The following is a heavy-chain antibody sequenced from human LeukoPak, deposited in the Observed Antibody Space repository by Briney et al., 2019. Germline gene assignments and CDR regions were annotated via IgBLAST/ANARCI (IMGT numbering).Heavy chain of an antibody. Sequence: GGSLRLSCAASGFTFSSYAMSWVRQTPGKGLEWVSAISGSGGSTYYADSVKGRFTISRDNSKNTLYLQMNSLRAEDTAVYYCAKDGWFGEINNWFDPWGQGTLVTVSS. CDR3: AKDGWFGEINNWFDP. V-gene: IGHV3-23*01. J-gene: IGHJ5*02. CDR2: ISGSGGST. CDR1: GFTFSSYA. D-gene: IGHD3-10*01.